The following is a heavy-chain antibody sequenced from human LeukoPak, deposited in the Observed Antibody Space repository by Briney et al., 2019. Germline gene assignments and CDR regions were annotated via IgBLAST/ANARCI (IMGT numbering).Heavy chain of an antibody. CDR2: INHSGST. J-gene: IGHJ4*02. V-gene: IGHV4-39*07. Sequence: PSETLSLTCTVSGASITSSGYYWGWIRQPPGKGLEWIGEINHSGSTNYNPSLKSRVTISVDTSKNQFSLKLSSVTAADTAVYYCARVGDSSSSSDYWGQGTLVTVSS. CDR1: GASITSSGYY. D-gene: IGHD6-6*01. CDR3: ARVGDSSSSSDY.